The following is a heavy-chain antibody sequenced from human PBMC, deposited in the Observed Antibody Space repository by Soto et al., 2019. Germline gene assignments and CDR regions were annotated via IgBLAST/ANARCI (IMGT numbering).Heavy chain of an antibody. J-gene: IGHJ4*02. Sequence: QVQLVQSGAEVKKPGSSVKVSCKASGGTFSSYAISWVRQSPGQGLEWMGGIIPIFGTANYAQKVQGRVTITADESTRTAYMELSSLRSEDTAVYYCARGGDGYNSEEGYYFDYWGQGTLVTVSS. CDR3: ARGGDGYNSEEGYYFDY. V-gene: IGHV1-69*01. CDR1: GGTFSSYA. D-gene: IGHD5-12*01. CDR2: IIPIFGTA.